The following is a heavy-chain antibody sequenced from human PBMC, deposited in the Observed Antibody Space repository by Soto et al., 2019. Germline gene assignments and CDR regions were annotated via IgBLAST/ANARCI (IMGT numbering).Heavy chain of an antibody. V-gene: IGHV1-69*01. J-gene: IGHJ4*02. D-gene: IGHD5-12*01. CDR3: ARELRGDGYEPGLFDY. CDR2: IIPIFGTA. Sequence: QVQLVQSGAEVKKPGSSVKVSCKASGGTFSSYAISWVRQAPRQGLEWMGGIIPIFGTANYAQKFQGRVTITADESTSTAYMELSSLRSEDTAVYYCARELRGDGYEPGLFDYWGQGTLVTVSS. CDR1: GGTFSSYA.